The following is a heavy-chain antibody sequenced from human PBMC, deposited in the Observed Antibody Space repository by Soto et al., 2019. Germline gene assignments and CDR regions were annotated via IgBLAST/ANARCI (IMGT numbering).Heavy chain of an antibody. CDR1: GGSISSGDYY. CDR2: IYYSGST. CDR3: ARERCYYDSSRT. V-gene: IGHV4-30-4*01. J-gene: IGHJ5*02. Sequence: QVQLQESGPGLVKPSQTLSLTCTVSGGSISSGDYYWSWIRQPPGKGLEGIGYIYYSGSTYYNPSLQSRVTKSLATSKNPFPLKLSSVTAADTAVYYCARERCYYDSSRTWGQGTLVTVSS. D-gene: IGHD3-22*01.